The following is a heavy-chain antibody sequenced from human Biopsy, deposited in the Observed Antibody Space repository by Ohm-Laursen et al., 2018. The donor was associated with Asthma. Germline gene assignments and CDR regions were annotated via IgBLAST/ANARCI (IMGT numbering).Heavy chain of an antibody. J-gene: IGHJ6*02. CDR3: ARCQVGYSSGWTLLLKKIYYSGMDV. Sequence: GASVNVSCKAPGGIFSNFAISWVRQAPGQGLEWLGGIMTVFGTTNYAQKFQGRVTITADESTSTAYMEVTSLRSEDTAIYYCARCQVGYSSGWTLLLKKIYYSGMDVWGQGTAVTVSS. V-gene: IGHV1-69*13. CDR2: IMTVFGTT. CDR1: GGIFSNFA. D-gene: IGHD6-19*01.